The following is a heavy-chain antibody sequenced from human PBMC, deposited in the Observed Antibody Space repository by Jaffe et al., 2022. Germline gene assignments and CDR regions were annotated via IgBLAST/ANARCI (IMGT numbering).Heavy chain of an antibody. CDR3: ARDHPLTPNYFDY. CDR2: IYYSGST. Sequence: QVQLQESGPGLVKPSETLSLTCTVSGGSISSYYWSWIRQPPGKGLEWIGYIYYSGSTNYNPSLKSRVTISVDTSKNQFSLKLSSVTAADTAVYYCARDHPLTPNYFDYWGQGTLVTVSS. CDR1: GGSISSYY. V-gene: IGHV4-59*01. D-gene: IGHD1-20*01. J-gene: IGHJ4*02.